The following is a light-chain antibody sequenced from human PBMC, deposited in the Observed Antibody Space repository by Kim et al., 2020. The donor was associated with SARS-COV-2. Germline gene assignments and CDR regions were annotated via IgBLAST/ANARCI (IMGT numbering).Light chain of an antibody. J-gene: IGKJ2*01. CDR3: QQYGSSPYT. CDR1: QSVDSNY. CDR2: VAS. V-gene: IGKV3-20*01. Sequence: LSPGDRPTLSCRASQSVDSNYLAWFQQKPGQAPRLLIYVASSRATGIPDRFSGSGSGTDFTLTISRLEPEDFAVYYCQQYGSSPYTFGQGTKLEI.